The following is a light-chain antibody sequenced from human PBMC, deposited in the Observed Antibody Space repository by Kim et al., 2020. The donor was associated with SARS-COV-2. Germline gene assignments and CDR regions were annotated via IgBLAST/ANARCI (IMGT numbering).Light chain of an antibody. J-gene: IGKJ2*01. CDR3: QQYNTYSYT. CDR1: QSVGSW. Sequence: IQMTQSPSTLSASVGDRVTITCRASQSVGSWLAWYQQKPGKAPKLLIYMASSLQSGVPSRFSGSGSGTDFTLTISSLQPDDFATYYCQQYNTYSYTFGQGTKLEI. CDR2: MAS. V-gene: IGKV1-5*03.